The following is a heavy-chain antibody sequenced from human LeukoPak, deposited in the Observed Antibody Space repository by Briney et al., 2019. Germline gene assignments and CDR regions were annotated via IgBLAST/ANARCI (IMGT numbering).Heavy chain of an antibody. J-gene: IGHJ5*02. CDR2: IYYSGSS. V-gene: IGHV4-39*07. Sequence: PSETLSLTCTVSGGSISSSSYYWGWVRQPPGRGLEWIGSIYYSGSSYYNPSLKSRVTISVDTSKNQFSLKLSSVTAADTAVYYCARDHHSSSWYRNNWFDPWGQGTLVTVLS. D-gene: IGHD6-13*01. CDR3: ARDHHSSSWYRNNWFDP. CDR1: GGSISSSSYY.